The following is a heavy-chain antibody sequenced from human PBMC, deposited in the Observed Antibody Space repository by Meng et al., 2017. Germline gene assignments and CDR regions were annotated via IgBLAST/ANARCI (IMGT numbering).Heavy chain of an antibody. CDR1: GFTFSSYE. D-gene: IGHD6-19*01. Sequence: GESLKISCAASGFTFSSYEMNWVRQAPGKGLEWVSVIYSGGSTYYADSVKGRFTISRDNSKNTLHLQMNSLRAEGTAVYYCARVIAVAGSDDAFDIWGQGTMVTVSS. J-gene: IGHJ3*02. CDR2: IYSGGST. V-gene: IGHV3-66*02. CDR3: ARVIAVAGSDDAFDI.